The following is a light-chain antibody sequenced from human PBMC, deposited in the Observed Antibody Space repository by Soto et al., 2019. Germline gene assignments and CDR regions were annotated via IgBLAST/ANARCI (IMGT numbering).Light chain of an antibody. CDR1: SSDVGNYNY. CDR2: DVS. V-gene: IGLV2-11*01. CDR3: CSYAGSYTFYV. J-gene: IGLJ1*01. Sequence: QSALTQPRSVSGSPGQSVTISCTGNSSDVGNYNYVSWYQQHPGKAPKLMIYDVSKRPSGVPDRFSGSKSGNTASLTISGLQAEDEADYYCCSYAGSYTFYVFGTGTKLTVL.